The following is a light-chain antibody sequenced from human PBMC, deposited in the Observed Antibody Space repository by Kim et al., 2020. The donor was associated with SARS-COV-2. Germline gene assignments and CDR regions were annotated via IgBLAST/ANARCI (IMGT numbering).Light chain of an antibody. CDR1: RLAKKY. CDR2: KDS. J-gene: IGLJ3*02. Sequence: VSPGQAARITCSGNRLAKKYGRWFQQKQGQAPVLVIYKDSERPSGIPERFSGSSSGTTVTLTVSGAQVEDEADYYCYSAADNIWVFGGGTQLTVL. CDR3: YSAADNIWV. V-gene: IGLV3-27*01.